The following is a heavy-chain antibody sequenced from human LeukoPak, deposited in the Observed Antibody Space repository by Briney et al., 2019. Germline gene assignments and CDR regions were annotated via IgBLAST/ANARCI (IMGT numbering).Heavy chain of an antibody. CDR1: GGTFSSYA. J-gene: IGHJ6*02. D-gene: IGHD3-10*01. Sequence: ASVKVSCKASGGTFSSYAISWVRQAPGQGLEWMGRIIPILGIANYAQKFQGRVTITADKSTSTAYMELSSLRSEDTAVYYCARYGPSGGSDRSAPPSYYYYYGMDVWGQGTTVTVSS. CDR3: ARYGPSGGSDRSAPPSYYYYYGMDV. CDR2: IIPILGIA. V-gene: IGHV1-69*04.